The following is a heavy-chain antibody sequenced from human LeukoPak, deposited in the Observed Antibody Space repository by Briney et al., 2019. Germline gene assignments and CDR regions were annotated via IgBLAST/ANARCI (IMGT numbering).Heavy chain of an antibody. Sequence: SETLSLTCNVSGGSISSSNYYWGWIRQPPGKRLEWIGSIYYSGSTHYNPSLKSRVTISLDTSRNQFSLKVNSVTAADTAVYYCAKHLRRRFFSRTLGFDPWGQGTLVTVSS. CDR3: AKHLRRRFFSRTLGFDP. D-gene: IGHD3-3*01. J-gene: IGHJ5*02. V-gene: IGHV4-39*01. CDR1: GGSISSSNYY. CDR2: IYYSGST.